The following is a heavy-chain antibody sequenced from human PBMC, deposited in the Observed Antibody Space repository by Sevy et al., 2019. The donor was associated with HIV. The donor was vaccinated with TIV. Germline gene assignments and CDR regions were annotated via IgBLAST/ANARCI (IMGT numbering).Heavy chain of an antibody. V-gene: IGHV4-34*01. J-gene: IGHJ3*02. CDR2: INHSGGT. Sequence: SETLSLTCAVYGGSFSGYYWSWIRRPPGKGLEWIGEINHSGGTNYNPSLKSRVAISVDTSKNHFSLKLNSVTAADTAVYYCARHCTGSSCSHAFDIWGQGTMVTVSS. CDR1: GGSFSGYY. CDR3: ARHCTGSSCSHAFDI. D-gene: IGHD2-15*01.